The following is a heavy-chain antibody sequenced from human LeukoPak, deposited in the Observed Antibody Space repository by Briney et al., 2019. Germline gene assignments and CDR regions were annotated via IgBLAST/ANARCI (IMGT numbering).Heavy chain of an antibody. CDR3: ASTGYCSGGSCYPVHLYYYYYHMDV. J-gene: IGHJ6*03. V-gene: IGHV1-69*06. CDR2: IIPIFGTA. D-gene: IGHD2-15*01. CDR1: GGTFSSYA. Sequence: ASVKVSCKASGGTFSSYAISWVRQAPGQGLEWMGGIIPIFGTANYAQKFQGRVTITADKSTSTAYMELSSLRSEDTAVYYCASTGYCSGGSCYPVHLYYYYYHMDVWGKGTTVTVSS.